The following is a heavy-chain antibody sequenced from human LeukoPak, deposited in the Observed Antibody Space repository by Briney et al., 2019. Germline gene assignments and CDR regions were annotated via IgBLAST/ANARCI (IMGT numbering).Heavy chain of an antibody. D-gene: IGHD2-21*01. J-gene: IGHJ4*02. Sequence: QPGGSLRLSCAASGFTVSNYWMHWVRQAPGKGLVWVSRINEDGSRTDHADTVRGRFTISRDSGKNTLYLQMNSLGAEDTAVYFCVRDFVGPADSWGQGTQVTVSS. CDR3: VRDFVGPADS. V-gene: IGHV3-74*01. CDR1: GFTVSNYW. CDR2: INEDGSRT.